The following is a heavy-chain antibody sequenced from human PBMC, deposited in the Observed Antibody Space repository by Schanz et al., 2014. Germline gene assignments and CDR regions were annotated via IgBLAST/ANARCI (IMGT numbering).Heavy chain of an antibody. D-gene: IGHD6-19*01. J-gene: IGHJ4*02. Sequence: QVQLVQSGAEVKKPGASVKVSCKASGYTFTSYGINWVRQAPGQGLEWMGWISASNGNTNYAQKLQGRVTMTTDTSTSTAYMELSSLRSDDTAAYYCAKGGYSSGWYDRDIARFDYWGQGTLVTVSS. V-gene: IGHV1-18*01. CDR1: GYTFTSYG. CDR2: ISASNGNT. CDR3: AKGGYSSGWYDRDIARFDY.